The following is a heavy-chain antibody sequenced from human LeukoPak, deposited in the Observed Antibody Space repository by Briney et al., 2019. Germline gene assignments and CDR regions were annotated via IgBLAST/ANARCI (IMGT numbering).Heavy chain of an antibody. CDR3: VRETTRYFDY. D-gene: IGHD1-1*01. CDR2: IQTSGST. V-gene: IGHV4-4*07. Sequence: PSETLSLTCTVSGGSITSYYWSWIRQPAGKGLVWIGRIQTSGSTNYSPSLKSRVTMSIDTSKTQFSLNLSSVTAADTAVYYCVRETTRYFDYWGQGTLVTVSS. J-gene: IGHJ4*02. CDR1: GGSITSYY.